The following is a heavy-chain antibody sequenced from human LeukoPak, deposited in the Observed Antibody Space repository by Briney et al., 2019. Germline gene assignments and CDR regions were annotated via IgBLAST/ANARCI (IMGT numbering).Heavy chain of an antibody. CDR3: ARGRRRIAAAGATPPAPYFDY. J-gene: IGHJ4*02. Sequence: GGSLRLSCAASGFTFSSYSMNWVRQAPGKGLEWVSSISSSSSYIYYADSVKGRFTISRDNAKNSLYLQMNSLRAEDTAVYYCARGRRRIAAAGATPPAPYFDYWGQGTLVTVSS. D-gene: IGHD6-13*01. V-gene: IGHV3-21*01. CDR2: ISSSSSYI. CDR1: GFTFSSYS.